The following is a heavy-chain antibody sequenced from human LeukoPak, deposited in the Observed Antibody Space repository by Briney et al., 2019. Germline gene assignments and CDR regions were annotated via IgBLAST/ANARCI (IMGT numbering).Heavy chain of an antibody. D-gene: IGHD3-10*01. CDR1: GGSISSGCYY. V-gene: IGHV4-61*02. Sequence: SETLSLTCTVSGGSISSGCYYWSWIRQPAGKGLEWIGRIYTSGSTNYNPSLKSRVTISVDTSKNQFSLKLSSVTAADTAVYYCARSGSPLDYWGQGTLVTVSS. CDR3: ARSGSPLDY. CDR2: IYTSGST. J-gene: IGHJ4*02.